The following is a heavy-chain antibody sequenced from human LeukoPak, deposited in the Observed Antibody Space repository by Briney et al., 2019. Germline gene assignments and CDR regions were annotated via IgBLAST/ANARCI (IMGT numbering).Heavy chain of an antibody. V-gene: IGHV4-59*08. CDR2: IYYSGST. D-gene: IGHD6-19*01. CDR1: GGSISSYY. Sequence: SETLSLTCTVSGGSISSYYWSWIRQPPGKGLEWIEHIYYSGSTNYNPSLKSRVTISVDTSKNQFSLKLSSVTAADTAVYYCARLGPEQWLAYFDYWGQGTLVTVSS. J-gene: IGHJ4*02. CDR3: ARLGPEQWLAYFDY.